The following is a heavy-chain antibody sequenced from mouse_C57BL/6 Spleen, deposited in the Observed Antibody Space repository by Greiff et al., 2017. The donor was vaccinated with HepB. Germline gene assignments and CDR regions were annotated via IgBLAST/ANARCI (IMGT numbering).Heavy chain of an antibody. CDR2: ILPGSGST. J-gene: IGHJ3*01. Sequence: QVQLQQSGAELMKPGASVKLSCKATGYTFTGYWIEWVKQRPGHGLEWIGEILPGSGSTNYNEEFKGKATFTADTSSNTAYMQLSSLTTEDSAIYYCASSTAGGYDYPFAYWGQGTLVTVSA. V-gene: IGHV1-9*01. CDR3: ASSTAGGYDYPFAY. D-gene: IGHD2-4*01. CDR1: GYTFTGYW.